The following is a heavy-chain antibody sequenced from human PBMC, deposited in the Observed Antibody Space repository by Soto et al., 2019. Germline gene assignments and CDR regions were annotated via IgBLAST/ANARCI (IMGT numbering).Heavy chain of an antibody. V-gene: IGHV4-34*01. CDR2: INHSGST. CDR3: VRATYFSDSSGYTRCFDY. CDR1: GGSFSVYY. Sequence: ETLSLTCAVYGGSFSVYYWSWILQPPWKGLEWIGEINHSGSTNYNPSLKSRVTISVDTSKNQFSLKLSSVTAADTAVYYCVRATYFSDSSGYTRCFDYWGQGTLVTVSS. J-gene: IGHJ4*02. D-gene: IGHD3-22*01.